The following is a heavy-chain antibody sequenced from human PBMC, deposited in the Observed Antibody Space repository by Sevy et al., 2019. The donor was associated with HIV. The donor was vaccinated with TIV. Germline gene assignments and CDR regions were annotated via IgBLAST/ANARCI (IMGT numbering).Heavy chain of an antibody. D-gene: IGHD3-22*01. Sequence: SETLSLTCTVSGGSISSGDYYWSWIRQPPGKGLEWIGYIYYSGSTYYNPSLKSRVTISVDTSKNQFSLKLSSVTAADTAVYYCARQIYYYDSSGYYYAGVRDAFDIWGPGTMVTVSS. J-gene: IGHJ3*02. V-gene: IGHV4-30-4*01. CDR3: ARQIYYYDSSGYYYAGVRDAFDI. CDR1: GGSISSGDYY. CDR2: IYYSGST.